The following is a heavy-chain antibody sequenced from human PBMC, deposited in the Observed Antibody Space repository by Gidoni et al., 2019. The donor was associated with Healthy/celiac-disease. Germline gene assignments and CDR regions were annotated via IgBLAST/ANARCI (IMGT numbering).Heavy chain of an antibody. D-gene: IGHD5-18*01. V-gene: IGHV3-23*01. J-gene: IGHJ4*02. Sequence: EVQLLESGGGLVQPGGSLRLSCAASGFTFSSYAMSWVRQAPGKGLECVSAISGSGGSTDYADSVKGRFTISRDNSKNTLYLQMNSLRAEDTAVYYCAKDLDTAMATYYFDYWGQGTLVTVSS. CDR3: AKDLDTAMATYYFDY. CDR2: ISGSGGST. CDR1: GFTFSSYA.